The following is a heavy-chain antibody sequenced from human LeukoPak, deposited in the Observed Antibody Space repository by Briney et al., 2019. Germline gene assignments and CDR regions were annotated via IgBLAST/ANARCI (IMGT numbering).Heavy chain of an antibody. CDR2: ISTDGSST. CDR1: GFTFSRYF. J-gene: IGHJ6*03. CDR3: ARESGDYFYYMDV. Sequence: GGSLRLSCAASGFTFSRYFMHWVRQAPGKGLVWVSGISTDGSSTSYADSVKGRFTVSSDNAKNTLYLQMNSLRAEDTAVYYCARESGDYFYYMDVWGKGTTVTVSS. V-gene: IGHV3-74*01.